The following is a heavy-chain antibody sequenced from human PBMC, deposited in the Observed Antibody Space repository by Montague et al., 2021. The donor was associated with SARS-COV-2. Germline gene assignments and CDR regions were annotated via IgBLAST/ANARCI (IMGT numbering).Heavy chain of an antibody. V-gene: IGHV4-61*02. J-gene: IGHJ6*03. D-gene: IGHD3-3*01. CDR2: IYTSGST. Sequence: TLSLTCTVSGGSISSGSYYWSWIRQPAGKGLEWIGRIYTSGSTNYXPSLKSRVTISVDTSKNQFSLKLSSVTAADTAVYYCARVSRGTSFGVVIRPYYYMDVWGKGTTVTVSS. CDR3: ARVSRGTSFGVVIRPYYYMDV. CDR1: GGSISSGSYY.